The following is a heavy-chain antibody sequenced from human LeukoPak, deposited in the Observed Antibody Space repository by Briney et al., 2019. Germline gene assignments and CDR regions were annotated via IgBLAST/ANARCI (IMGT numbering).Heavy chain of an antibody. V-gene: IGHV3-7*01. CDR2: IKEDGSEK. CDR3: ARDWGIAVTDY. J-gene: IGHJ4*02. D-gene: IGHD6-19*01. CDR1: GFTFSSYW. Sequence: GGSLRLSCAASGFTFSSYWMSWVRQAPGKGLEWVANIKEDGSEKHYVDSVKGRFTISRDNAKNSLYLQMNSLRAEDTAAYYCARDWGIAVTDYWGQGTLVTVSS.